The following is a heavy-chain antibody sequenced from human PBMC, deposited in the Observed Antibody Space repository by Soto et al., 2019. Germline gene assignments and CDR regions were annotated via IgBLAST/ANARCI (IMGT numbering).Heavy chain of an antibody. CDR1: GFTFSSYA. CDR3: AKATREDSSGYYYLYYFDY. J-gene: IGHJ4*02. V-gene: IGHV3-23*01. Sequence: GGSLRLSCAASGFTFSSYAMSWVRQAPGKGLEWVSVISGYGSSTYYADSVKGRVTISRDNSENTLYLQMNSLRAEDTAVYYCAKATREDSSGYYYLYYFDYWGQGALVTVSS. D-gene: IGHD3-22*01. CDR2: ISGYGSST.